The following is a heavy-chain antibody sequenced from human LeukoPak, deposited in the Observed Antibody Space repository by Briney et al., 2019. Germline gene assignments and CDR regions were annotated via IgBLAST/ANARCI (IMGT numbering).Heavy chain of an antibody. Sequence: PSEALSLTCTVSGGSISSYYWTWIRQPPGKGLEWIGYIYYSGSTKYNPSLKSRVTISVDSSKNHFSLKLGSVTAADTAVYYCARAQVGIVGATEFAYWGQGTLVTVSS. CDR3: ARAQVGIVGATEFAY. J-gene: IGHJ4*02. V-gene: IGHV4-59*08. CDR2: IYYSGST. CDR1: GGSISSYY. D-gene: IGHD1-26*01.